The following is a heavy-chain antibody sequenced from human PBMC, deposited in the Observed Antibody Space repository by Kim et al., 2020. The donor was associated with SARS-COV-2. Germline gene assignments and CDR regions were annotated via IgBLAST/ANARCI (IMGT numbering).Heavy chain of an antibody. V-gene: IGHV3-15*05. CDR3: TTTINSLYGDNQYYEV. CDR1: GFTFSNVW. CDR2: LTSKTDGATT. D-gene: IGHD2-21*01. Sequence: GGSLRLSCAASGFTFSNVWMSWVRQAPGKGLEWVGRLTSKTDGATTEYAAPVKGRFSISRDDSKNTVYVQMNGLTTEDTAVYYCTTTINSLYGDNQYYEVWGQGTLVTVSS. J-gene: IGHJ1*01.